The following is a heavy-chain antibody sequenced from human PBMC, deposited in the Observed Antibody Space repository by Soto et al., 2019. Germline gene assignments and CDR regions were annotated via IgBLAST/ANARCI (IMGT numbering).Heavy chain of an antibody. CDR1: GGSISSYY. V-gene: IGHV4-59*01. CDR3: ARDGNWFDP. CDR2: IYYSGST. J-gene: IGHJ5*02. Sequence: LSLTCTVSGGSISSYYWSWIRRPPGKGLEWIGYIYYSGSTNYNPSLKSRVTISVETSKNQFSLKLSSVTAADTAVYYCARDGNWFDPRGQGTLVTVSS.